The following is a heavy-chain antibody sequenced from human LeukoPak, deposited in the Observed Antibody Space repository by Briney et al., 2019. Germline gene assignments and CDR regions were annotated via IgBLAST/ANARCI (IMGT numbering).Heavy chain of an antibody. V-gene: IGHV3-21*01. Sequence: GGSLRLSCAASGFTFSSYSMNWVRQAPAKGLEWVSSISSSSSYIYYADSVKGRFTISRDNAKNSLYLQMNSLRAEDTAVYYCARDGDYSYQYYYYMDVWGKGTTVTVSS. CDR2: ISSSSSYI. D-gene: IGHD4-17*01. CDR3: ARDGDYSYQYYYYMDV. J-gene: IGHJ6*03. CDR1: GFTFSSYS.